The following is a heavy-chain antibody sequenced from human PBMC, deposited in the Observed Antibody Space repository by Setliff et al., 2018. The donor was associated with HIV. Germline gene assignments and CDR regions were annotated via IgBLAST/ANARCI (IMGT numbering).Heavy chain of an antibody. CDR1: GGSISNYY. J-gene: IGHJ4*02. V-gene: IGHV4-59*01. Sequence: PSETLSLTCTVSGGSISNYYWSWIRQPPGKGLQWIGYIYYSGSTNYNPSLKSRVTISVDTSKNQFSLRLSSVTAADTAVYYCARVPRQLLKGAAAYFDYWGQGTLVTVSS. CDR2: IYYSGST. D-gene: IGHD5-18*01. CDR3: ARVPRQLLKGAAAYFDY.